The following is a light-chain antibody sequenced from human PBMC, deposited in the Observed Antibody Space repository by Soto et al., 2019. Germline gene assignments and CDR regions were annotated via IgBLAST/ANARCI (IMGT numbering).Light chain of an antibody. CDR1: QSVGSSY. J-gene: IGKJ2*01. V-gene: IGKV3-20*01. CDR3: QQYGGSPMFT. Sequence: EVVLTQSPGTLSLSPGERAILSCRASQSVGSSYLAWYQQKPGQAPRLLIYSGSYRATGMPDRFSGSGSEAAMPLTISRLEPEDFEVYYCQQYGGSPMFTFGQGTNLEIK. CDR2: SGS.